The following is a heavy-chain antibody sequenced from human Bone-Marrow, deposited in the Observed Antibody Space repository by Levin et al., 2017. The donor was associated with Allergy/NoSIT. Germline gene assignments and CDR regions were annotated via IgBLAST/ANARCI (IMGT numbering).Heavy chain of an antibody. CDR3: TRDRGEWGQFYFDY. CDR2: IGGDNYTK. J-gene: IGHJ4*02. D-gene: IGHD1-26*01. Sequence: GGSLRLSCDASGFTFSSYGIIWVRQAPGKGLEWVSYIGGDNYTKYYADSVKGRFTISRDNVKKSLYLQMNSLRGEDTAVYYCTRDRGEWGQFYFDYWGQGILVTVSS. CDR1: GFTFSSYG. V-gene: IGHV3-48*01.